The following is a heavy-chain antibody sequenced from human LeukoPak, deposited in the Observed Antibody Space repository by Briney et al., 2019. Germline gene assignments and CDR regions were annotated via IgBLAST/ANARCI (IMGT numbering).Heavy chain of an antibody. CDR2: ISSGGTYI. V-gene: IGHV3-21*06. CDR1: GFTLSTYS. J-gene: IGHJ4*02. Sequence: GGSLRLSCRASGFTLSTYSMNWVRQAPGEGLEWVSSISSGGTYIYYADSVKGRFTISRDNAKNSLYLQMNSLRAEDTAVYYCAGGYCSGDSCYPDYWGQGTLVTVSS. CDR3: AGGYCSGDSCYPDY. D-gene: IGHD2-15*01.